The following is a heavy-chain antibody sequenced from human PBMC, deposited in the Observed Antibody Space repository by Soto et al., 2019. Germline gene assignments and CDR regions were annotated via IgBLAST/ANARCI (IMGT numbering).Heavy chain of an antibody. CDR1: GFTVSDSY. Sequence: GGSLRLSCAASGFTVSDSYMAWVRQAPGKGLDWVYIIYTDGTTYYADSVKGRFTISRDNSKNTLYLKMNSLRAEDTALYYCARLTTATYWYLDLWGRGTLVTVSS. CDR3: ARLTTATYWYLDL. CDR2: IYTDGTT. V-gene: IGHV3-66*01. J-gene: IGHJ2*01. D-gene: IGHD1-1*01.